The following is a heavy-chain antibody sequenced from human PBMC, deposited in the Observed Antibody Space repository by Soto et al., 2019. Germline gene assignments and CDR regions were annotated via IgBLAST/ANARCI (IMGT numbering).Heavy chain of an antibody. CDR2: IKSKFNGGTT. CDR3: TTDDPINRS. J-gene: IGHJ5*02. V-gene: IGHV3-15*01. Sequence: GGSLRLSFAPSGFTYNNAGMSWVRQAPGKGLEWVGRIKSKFNGGTTDYAAPVKGRFTISRDDSKNTLYVKMNSLKTEDTAVYYCTTDDPINRSWGQGTLVTVSS. CDR1: GFTYNNAG.